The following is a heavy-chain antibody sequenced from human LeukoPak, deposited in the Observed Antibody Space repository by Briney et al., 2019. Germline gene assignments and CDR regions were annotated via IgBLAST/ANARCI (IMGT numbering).Heavy chain of an antibody. CDR3: ARDRARVVPAHPPLFL. V-gene: IGHV1-18*01. CDR2: ISSYNGNT. Sequence: ASVKVSCKASGYTFTSYGISWVRQAPGQGLEWMGWISSYNGNTNYAQKLQGRVTMTTDTSTSTAYMELRSLRSDDTAVYYCARDRARVVPAHPPLFLWGQGTLVTVSS. CDR1: GYTFTSYG. D-gene: IGHD2-2*01. J-gene: IGHJ4*02.